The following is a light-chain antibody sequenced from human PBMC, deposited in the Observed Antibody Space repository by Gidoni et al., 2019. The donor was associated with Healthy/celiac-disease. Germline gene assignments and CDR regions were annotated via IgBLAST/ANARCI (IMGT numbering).Light chain of an antibody. V-gene: IGLV1-40*01. CDR1: SSNIVAGYD. CDR2: GNS. CDR3: QSYDSSLRGV. J-gene: IGLJ1*01. Sequence: QSVLTQPPSVSWAPGQRVTISCTGSSSNIVAGYDVHWYQQLPGTAPKLLIYGNSNRTSGVPDRFFCAKSGTSAALAITGLQAEDEADYYCQSYDSSLRGVFGTGTKVTVL.